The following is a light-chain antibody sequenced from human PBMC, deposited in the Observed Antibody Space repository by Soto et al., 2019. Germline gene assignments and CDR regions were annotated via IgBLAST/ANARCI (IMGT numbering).Light chain of an antibody. CDR1: QVINNY. Sequence: DIQMTQSPSALSASVGDRVTITCRASQVINNYLAWFQQKPGKVPERLIYGASTLQTGVPSRFSGSGSGTEFTLTISSLQPEDSGTYYCLHHNFNQWTFGQGTKVDI. CDR2: GAS. J-gene: IGKJ1*01. V-gene: IGKV1-17*03. CDR3: LHHNFNQWT.